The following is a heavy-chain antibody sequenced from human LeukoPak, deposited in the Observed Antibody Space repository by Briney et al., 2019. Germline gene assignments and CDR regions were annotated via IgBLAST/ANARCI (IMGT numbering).Heavy chain of an antibody. V-gene: IGHV4-34*01. CDR2: INHSGST. CDR3: ARGFSGYYAGDAFEI. D-gene: IGHD3-22*01. Sequence: SETLSLTCAVYGGSFSGYYWTWVRQPPGKGLEWIGEINHSGSTNYNPSLKSRVTMSVDTSKNQFSLNLNSVTAADTAVYYCARGFSGYYAGDAFEIWGQGTMVTVS. J-gene: IGHJ3*02. CDR1: GGSFSGYY.